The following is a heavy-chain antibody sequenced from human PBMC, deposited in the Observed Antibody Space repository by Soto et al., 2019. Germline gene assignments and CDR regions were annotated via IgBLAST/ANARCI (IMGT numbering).Heavy chain of an antibody. J-gene: IGHJ6*02. CDR2: IKTKTEDGTT. CDR3: GAVAGTSSGMDV. CDR1: GFTFSNAW. D-gene: IGHD6-19*01. Sequence: LRLSCAASGFTFSNAWLSWVRQVPGKGLEWVGRIKTKTEDGTTDYAAPVKGRFTISRDDSKNTVYLQMNSLKTEDTAVYYCGAVAGTSSGMDVWGQGTTVTVSS. V-gene: IGHV3-15*01.